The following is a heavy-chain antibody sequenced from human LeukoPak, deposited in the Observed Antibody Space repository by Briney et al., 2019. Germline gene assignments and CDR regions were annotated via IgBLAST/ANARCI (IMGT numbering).Heavy chain of an antibody. V-gene: IGHV3-23*01. J-gene: IGHJ4*02. CDR3: AKDHAYYDSSGYYQDFDY. Sequence: GGPLRLSCAASGFTFSSYAMSWVRQAPGKGLEWVSAISGSGGSTYYADSVKGRFTISRDNSKNTLYLQMNSLRAEDTAVYYCAKDHAYYDSSGYYQDFDYWGQGTLVTVSS. CDR1: GFTFSSYA. CDR2: ISGSGGST. D-gene: IGHD3-22*01.